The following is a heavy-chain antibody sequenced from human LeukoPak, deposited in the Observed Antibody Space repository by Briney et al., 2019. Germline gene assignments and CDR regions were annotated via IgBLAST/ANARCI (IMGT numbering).Heavy chain of an antibody. CDR3: ARRRYCTGDTCNPDFDY. D-gene: IGHD2-8*02. CDR1: GYSFITYW. Sequence: GESLKISCKGSGYSFITYWIAWVRQVPGKGLEWMGIIYPGDSDTRYSPSFQGQVTISADKSISTAYLQWSSLKTSDTAMYYCARRRYCTGDTCNPDFDYWGQGTLVSVSS. CDR2: IYPGDSDT. J-gene: IGHJ4*02. V-gene: IGHV5-51*01.